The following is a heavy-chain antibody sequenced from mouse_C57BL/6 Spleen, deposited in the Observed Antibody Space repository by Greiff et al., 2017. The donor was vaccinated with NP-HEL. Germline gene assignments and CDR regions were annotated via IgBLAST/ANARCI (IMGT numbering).Heavy chain of an antibody. CDR2: TFYSGIT. J-gene: IGHJ4*01. V-gene: IGHV3-3*01. CDR3: ARAHYYGSSYEGYYAMDY. Sequence: EVKLQESGPSLVRPSQTLSLTCTVTGFSINSDCYWIWIRQFPGNKLEYIGYTFYSGITYYNPSLESRTYITRDTSKNQFSLKLSSVTTEDTATYYCARAHYYGSSYEGYYAMDYWGQGTSVTVSS. D-gene: IGHD1-1*01. CDR1: GFSINSDCY.